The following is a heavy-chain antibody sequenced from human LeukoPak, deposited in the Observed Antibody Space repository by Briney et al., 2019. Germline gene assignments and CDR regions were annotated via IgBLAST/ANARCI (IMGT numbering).Heavy chain of an antibody. V-gene: IGHV1-18*01. CDR3: ASYRSYCSGGSCLHPFDY. CDR2: ISAYNGNT. CDR1: XYTFTSYG. J-gene: IGHJ4*02. Sequence: EXSVRVSCKASXYTFTSYGISGVRQAPGQGGEWVGWISAYNGNTNYAQKLQGRVTITTERSTSTAYMELRSLRSDDTAVYYCASYRSYCSGGSCLHPFDYWGQGTLVTVSS. D-gene: IGHD2-15*01.